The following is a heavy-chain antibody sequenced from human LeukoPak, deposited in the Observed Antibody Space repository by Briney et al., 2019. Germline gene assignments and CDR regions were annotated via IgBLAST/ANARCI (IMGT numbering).Heavy chain of an antibody. D-gene: IGHD3-16*02. CDR2: IYYSGST. CDR3: ARGSSTDYVWGSYRFHGWFDP. Sequence: SETLSLTCTVSGGSISSSSYYWGWIRQPPGKGLEWIGSIYYSGSTNYNPSLKSRVTISVDTSKNQFSLKLSSVTAADTAVYYCARGSSTDYVWGSYRFHGWFDPWGQGTLVTVSS. J-gene: IGHJ5*02. CDR1: GGSISSSSYY. V-gene: IGHV4-39*07.